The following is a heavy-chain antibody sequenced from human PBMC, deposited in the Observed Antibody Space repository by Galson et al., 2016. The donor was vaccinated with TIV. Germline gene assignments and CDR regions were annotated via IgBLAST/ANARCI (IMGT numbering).Heavy chain of an antibody. J-gene: IGHJ4*02. CDR2: INAGNGNT. D-gene: IGHD2-21*02. CDR1: GYTFTTHP. CDR3: ARPPYCGGDCYKYFL. Sequence: SVKVSCKASGYTFTTHPIHWVRQAPGQRPEWMGWINAGNGNTKFSQKIQGRVTITTDTSASTAYMELTSRRSEDTAVYYCARPPYCGGDCYKYFLWGQGTLVTVSS. V-gene: IGHV1-3*01.